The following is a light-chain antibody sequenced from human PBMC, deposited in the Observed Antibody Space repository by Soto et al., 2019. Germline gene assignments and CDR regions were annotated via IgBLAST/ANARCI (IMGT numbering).Light chain of an antibody. CDR2: GAS. Sequence: EIVLTQSPGPLSLSPGERATLSCRASPSISSSYLAWYQQKPGQAPRLLIYGASSRATGIPDMFSGSGSGTDFTLTISRLEPEDFAVYYCQQYGSSPRTFGQGTKVEIK. CDR3: QQYGSSPRT. CDR1: PSISSSY. J-gene: IGKJ1*01. V-gene: IGKV3-20*01.